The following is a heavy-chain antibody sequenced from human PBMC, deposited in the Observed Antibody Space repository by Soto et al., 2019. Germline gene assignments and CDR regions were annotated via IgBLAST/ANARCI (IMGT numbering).Heavy chain of an antibody. D-gene: IGHD2-21*01. V-gene: IGHV1-69*01. CDR1: GGTFSSYA. CDR3: ARPKTIPADPPYGMDV. Sequence: GASVKVSCKASGGTFSSYAISWVRQAPGQGLEWMGGIIPIFGTANYAQKFQGRVTITADESTSTAYMELSSLRSEDTAVYYCARPKTIPADPPYGMDVWGQGTTVTVS. J-gene: IGHJ6*02. CDR2: IIPIFGTA.